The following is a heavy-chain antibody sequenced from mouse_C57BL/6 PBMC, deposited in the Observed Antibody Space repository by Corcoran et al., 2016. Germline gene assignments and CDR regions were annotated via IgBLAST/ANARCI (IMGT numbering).Heavy chain of an antibody. D-gene: IGHD1-1*01. Sequence: QIQLVQSGPELKKPGETVKISCKASGYTFTTYGMSWVKQAPGKGLKWMGWINTYSGVPTYADDFKGRFDFSLETSASTAYLQINNLKNEDTATYFCARGASTVVATWDFDVWGTGTTVTVSS. CDR3: ARGASTVVATWDFDV. CDR2: INTYSGVP. J-gene: IGHJ1*03. CDR1: GYTFTTYG. V-gene: IGHV9-3*01.